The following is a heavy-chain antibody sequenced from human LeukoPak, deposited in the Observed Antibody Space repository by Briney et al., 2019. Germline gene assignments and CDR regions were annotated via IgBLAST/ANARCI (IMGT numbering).Heavy chain of an antibody. CDR3: VQDEGTRMGAPYDC. J-gene: IGHJ4*02. V-gene: IGHV3-23*01. CDR2: ITDRGDSN. Sequence: GGSLSLSCAASGFAVRTYAMTWVRQAPARGLEWVAAITDRGDSNCYTHSADRRFTIPKDKTKNPQYFQRTSLRAEDTAVYYCVQDEGTRMGAPYDCWGQGALATVSS. CDR1: GFAVRTYA. D-gene: IGHD3-16*01.